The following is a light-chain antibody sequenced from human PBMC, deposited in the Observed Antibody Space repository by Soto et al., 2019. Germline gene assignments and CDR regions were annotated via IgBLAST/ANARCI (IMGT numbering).Light chain of an antibody. Sequence: DSQMTQYPSTLSASVGDRVTITCRASKSISSWLAWYQQKPGKAPKLLISKASTLQSGVPPRFSGSGSGTEFTSTVSRRQPDDFATYSCQQYESYPMTFGGGTKVEIK. CDR1: KSISSW. J-gene: IGKJ4*01. CDR3: QQYESYPMT. CDR2: KAS. V-gene: IGKV1-5*03.